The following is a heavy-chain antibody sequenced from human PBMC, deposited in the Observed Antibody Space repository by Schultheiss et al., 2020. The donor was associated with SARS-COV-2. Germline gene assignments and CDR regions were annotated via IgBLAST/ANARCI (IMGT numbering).Heavy chain of an antibody. V-gene: IGHV4-4*02. Sequence: SETLSLTCAVSGGSISSSNWWSWVRQPPGKGLQWIGEIYDTGSTNYNPSLKSRVTISVDTSKNQFSLKLSSVTAADTAVYYCARRLGWGYSSSWKYWGQGTLVTVSS. D-gene: IGHD6-13*01. CDR2: IYDTGST. CDR3: ARRLGWGYSSSWKY. J-gene: IGHJ4*02. CDR1: GGSISSSNW.